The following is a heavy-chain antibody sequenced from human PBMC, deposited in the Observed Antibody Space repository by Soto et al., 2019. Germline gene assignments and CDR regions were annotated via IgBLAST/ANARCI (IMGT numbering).Heavy chain of an antibody. CDR3: ARVLIPTYYYDSSGLNWFDP. Sequence: SETLSLTCAVYGGSFSGYYWSWIRQPPGKGLEWIGEINHSGSTNYNPSLKSRVTISVDTSKNQFSLKLSSVTAADTAVYYCARVLIPTYYYDSSGLNWFDPWGQGTLVTAPQ. D-gene: IGHD3-22*01. V-gene: IGHV4-34*01. J-gene: IGHJ5*02. CDR1: GGSFSGYY. CDR2: INHSGST.